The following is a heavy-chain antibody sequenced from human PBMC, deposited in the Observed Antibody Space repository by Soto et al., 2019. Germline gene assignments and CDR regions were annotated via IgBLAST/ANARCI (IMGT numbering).Heavy chain of an antibody. CDR3: ARESSRRCHDS. V-gene: IGHV1-18*01. Sequence: QVQLVQSGAEVKKPGASVKVSCKASGYSFTSYGISWVRQAPGQGPESMGWISAYNGNTKYAQKLQGRVTMTTDTSTSPAYMELRSLRSDDTAVYSCARESSRRCHDSWGQGTMVTVSS. J-gene: IGHJ4*02. CDR1: GYSFTSYG. CDR2: ISAYNGNT.